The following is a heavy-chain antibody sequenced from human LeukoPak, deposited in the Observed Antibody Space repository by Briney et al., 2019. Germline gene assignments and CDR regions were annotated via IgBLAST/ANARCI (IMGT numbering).Heavy chain of an antibody. Sequence: KPSETLSLTCTVSGGSISSRSYYWGWIRQPPGKGLEWIGSIYYSGSTYYNPSLKSRVIISVDTSKNQFSLKLSSVTAADTAVHYCARAVLGSYYGSGSFDYWGQGTLVAVSS. J-gene: IGHJ4*02. CDR3: ARAVLGSYYGSGSFDY. CDR1: GGSISSRSYY. V-gene: IGHV4-39*07. D-gene: IGHD3-10*01. CDR2: IYYSGST.